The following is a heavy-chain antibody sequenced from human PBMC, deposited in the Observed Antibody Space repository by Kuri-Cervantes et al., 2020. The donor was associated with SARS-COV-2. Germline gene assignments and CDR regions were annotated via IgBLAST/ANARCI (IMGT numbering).Heavy chain of an antibody. CDR3: ARGMVRGVIQYYYYGMDV. D-gene: IGHD3-10*01. CDR2: INPNSGGT. J-gene: IGHJ6*02. V-gene: IGHV1-2*04. CDR1: GYTFSGGYY. Sequence: GESLKISCKASGYTFSGGYYMYWVRQAPGQGLEWMGWINPNSGGTNYAQKFQGWVTMTRDTSISTAYMELSRLRSDDTAVYYCARGMVRGVIQYYYYGMDVWGQGTTVTVSS.